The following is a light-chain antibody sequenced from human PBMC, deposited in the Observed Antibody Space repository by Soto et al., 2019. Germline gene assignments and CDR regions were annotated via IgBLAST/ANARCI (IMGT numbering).Light chain of an antibody. CDR2: AAS. Sequence: DIQMTQSPSSLSASVGDRVTITCRASQSISSYLNWYQQKPGKAPKLLIYAASSLQSGVPSRFSGSGSGTAFTLTISSLQLEDDETYYYYRSSCTSRSFCEGTKVNIK. V-gene: IGKV1-39*01. J-gene: IGKJ2*03. CDR3: YRSSCTSRS. CDR1: QSISSY.